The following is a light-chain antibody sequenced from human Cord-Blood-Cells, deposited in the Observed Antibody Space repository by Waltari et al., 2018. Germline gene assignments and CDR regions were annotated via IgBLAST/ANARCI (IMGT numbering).Light chain of an antibody. J-gene: IGKJ4*01. CDR1: KSVSSN. CDR2: GAS. CDR3: QQYNNWPLT. Sequence: IVMTQSPATLSVSPGARATLSCRASKSVSSNLAWYQQKPGQAPRLLIYGASTRATGIPDRFSGSGSGTEFTLTISSLQSEDFAVYYCQQYNNWPLTFGGGTKVEIK. V-gene: IGKV3-15*01.